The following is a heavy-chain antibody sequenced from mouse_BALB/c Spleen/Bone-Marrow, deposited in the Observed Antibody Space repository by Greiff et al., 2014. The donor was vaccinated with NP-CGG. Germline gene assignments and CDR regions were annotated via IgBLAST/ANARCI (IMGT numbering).Heavy chain of an antibody. D-gene: IGHD2-1*01. V-gene: IGHV1S81*02. Sequence: QVQLQQSGAELVKPGASVKLSCMASGFTFTSYWIHWVKQRPGQGPEWIGEINPSNGRTNYNEKFKSKVTLTEDKSSSTAYMQLSSLTSEDSAVYYCARDGNYRYAMDYWGQGTSVTVSS. CDR3: ARDGNYRYAMDY. J-gene: IGHJ4*01. CDR1: GFTFTSYW. CDR2: INPSNGRT.